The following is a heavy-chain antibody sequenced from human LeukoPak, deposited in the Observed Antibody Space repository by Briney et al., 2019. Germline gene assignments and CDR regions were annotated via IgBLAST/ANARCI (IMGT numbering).Heavy chain of an antibody. J-gene: IGHJ4*02. CDR2: INSDGSTT. CDR1: GFTFSSHW. Sequence: AGGSLRLSCAASGFTFSSHWMHWVRQAPGKGLVWVSRINSDGSTTSYADSVKGRFTISRDNAKNTLYLQMNSLGAEDTAVYYCARVMYYYHSSGSIAVYYFDYWGQGTLVTVSS. V-gene: IGHV3-74*01. CDR3: ARVMYYYHSSGSIAVYYFDY. D-gene: IGHD3-22*01.